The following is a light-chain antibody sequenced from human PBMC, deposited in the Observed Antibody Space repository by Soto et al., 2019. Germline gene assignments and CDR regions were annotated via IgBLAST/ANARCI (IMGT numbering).Light chain of an antibody. V-gene: IGKV1-39*01. CDR3: QQSYSAPWT. CDR1: QSISTY. CDR2: EAS. J-gene: IGKJ1*01. Sequence: DIPMTQSPSSLAASVGARVTITCRASQSISTYLNWYQQKPGKAPKVLIFEASRLQSGVASRFSGSGSGTDFTLTISSLQPEDSATYYCQQSYSAPWTFGQGTKVQVK.